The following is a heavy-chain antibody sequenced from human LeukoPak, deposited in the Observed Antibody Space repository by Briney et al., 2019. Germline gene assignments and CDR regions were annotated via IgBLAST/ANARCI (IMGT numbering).Heavy chain of an antibody. CDR1: GFNFGGYA. CDR3: AKDRRIQPLYFFDN. D-gene: IGHD5-18*01. V-gene: IGHV3-23*01. Sequence: GGSLRLSCAASGFNFGGYAMTWVRQAPGKGLEWVSSISDSGDSTYYADSVKGRFTISRDNSKSTLYLQMSSLRADDTAVYYCAKDRRIQPLYFFDNWGQGTLVTVSS. CDR2: ISDSGDST. J-gene: IGHJ4*02.